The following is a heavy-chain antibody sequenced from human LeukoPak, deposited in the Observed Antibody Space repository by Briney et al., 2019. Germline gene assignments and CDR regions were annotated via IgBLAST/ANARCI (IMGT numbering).Heavy chain of an antibody. CDR1: GHSFTSYW. V-gene: IGHV5-51*01. Sequence: GESLKISCKDSGHSFTSYWIGWVRQMPGKGLEWMGIIYPGDSDTRYSPSFQGQVTISADKSISTAYLQWSRLKASDTAMYYCARAKAYSSSRYYFDYWGQGTLVTVSS. CDR2: IYPGDSDT. CDR3: ARAKAYSSSRYYFDY. J-gene: IGHJ4*02. D-gene: IGHD6-13*01.